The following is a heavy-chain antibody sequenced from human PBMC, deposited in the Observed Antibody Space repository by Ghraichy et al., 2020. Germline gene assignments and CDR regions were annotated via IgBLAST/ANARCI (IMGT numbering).Heavy chain of an antibody. D-gene: IGHD1-14*01. J-gene: IGHJ4*02. CDR3: ARDHVRADNHFDY. Sequence: ASVKVSCKASGHTFTDYYMQWVRQAPGQGLEWMAWINPNTGGTHYAQKFQGRVTLTTDTSVTTAYLDLSRLRSDDTAVYYCARDHVRADNHFDYGGQGTLVTASS. CDR2: INPNTGGT. V-gene: IGHV1-2*02. CDR1: GHTFTDYY.